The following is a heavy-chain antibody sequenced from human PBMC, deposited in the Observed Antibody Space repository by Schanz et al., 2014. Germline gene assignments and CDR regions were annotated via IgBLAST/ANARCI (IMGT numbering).Heavy chain of an antibody. D-gene: IGHD2-15*01. CDR3: ARDRGYCSGGSCLTFDY. CDR2: IYSGIGA. V-gene: IGHV3-66*01. Sequence: VQLVESGGGLVQPGGSLRLSCAASGFTFSDHYMDWVRQAPGKGLEWVSVIYSGIGAYYADSVKGRFTISRDNSKNTLYLQMNSLSADDTAVFYCARDRGYCSGGSCLTFDYWGQGTLVTVSS. J-gene: IGHJ4*02. CDR1: GFTFSDHY.